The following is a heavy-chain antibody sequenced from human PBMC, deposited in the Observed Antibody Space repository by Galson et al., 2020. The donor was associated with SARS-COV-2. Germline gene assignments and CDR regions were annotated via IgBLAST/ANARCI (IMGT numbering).Heavy chain of an antibody. CDR3: ARGVSTILGYCSSTSCFTWFDP. CDR1: GFTFSSYS. D-gene: IGHD2-2*01. CDR2: ISSSSSYI. Sequence: GESLKISCAASGFTFSSYSMNWVRQAPGKGLEWVSSISSSSSYIYYADSVKGRFTISRDNAKNSLYLQMNSLRAEDTAVYYCARGVSTILGYCSSTSCFTWFDPWGQGTLVTVSS. J-gene: IGHJ5*02. V-gene: IGHV3-21*01.